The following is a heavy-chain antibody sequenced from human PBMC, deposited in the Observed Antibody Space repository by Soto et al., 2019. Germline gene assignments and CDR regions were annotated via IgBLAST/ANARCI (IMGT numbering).Heavy chain of an antibody. V-gene: IGHV3-23*01. CDR2: VSGSGGTT. CDR3: AKACRGSVDRVPTGQDY. D-gene: IGHD5-12*01. J-gene: IGHJ4*02. CDR1: RFTFSSYA. Sequence: EVQLLESGGGLVQPGGSLRLSCAAPRFTFSSYAMSWVRQAPGKGLEWVSTVSGSGGTTYYADSVKGRFTIARDNSRNTLYLQMTSLRAEDTAVYYCAKACRGSVDRVPTGQDYWGQGTLVTVSS.